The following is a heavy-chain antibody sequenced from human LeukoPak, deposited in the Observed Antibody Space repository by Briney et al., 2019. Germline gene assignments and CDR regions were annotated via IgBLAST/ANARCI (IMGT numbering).Heavy chain of an antibody. CDR3: AAGGAPGRFDY. D-gene: IGHD6-13*01. V-gene: IGHV3-7*01. CDR2: TGQYGHDN. CDR1: GFTFSRYW. Sequence: GGSLRRSCSASGFTFSRYWMTWVRQAPGKGLEWVASTGQYGHDNDYVDSVRGRFTISRDFAKISLFLQMNSLRVEDTAVYYCAAGGAPGRFDYWGRGAPVTVSS. J-gene: IGHJ4*02.